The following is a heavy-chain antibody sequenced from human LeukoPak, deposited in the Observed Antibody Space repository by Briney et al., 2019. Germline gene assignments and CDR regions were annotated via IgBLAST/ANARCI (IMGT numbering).Heavy chain of an antibody. CDR2: ISGNGDYT. V-gene: IGHV3-23*01. D-gene: IGHD2-15*01. J-gene: IGHJ4*02. CDR1: GFNFRNYG. Sequence: PGGSLRLSCQASGFNFRNYGLTWVRQAPGKGLEWVSGISGNGDYTYYADSVKGRFIISRDNSKNTLYLQMNSLRAEDAAVYYCAKVRGGSFEGFDYWGQGTLVTVSS. CDR3: AKVRGGSFEGFDY.